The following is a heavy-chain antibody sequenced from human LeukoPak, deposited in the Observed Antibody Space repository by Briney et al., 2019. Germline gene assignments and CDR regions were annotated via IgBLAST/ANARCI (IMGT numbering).Heavy chain of an antibody. J-gene: IGHJ4*02. CDR2: IKQDGSEK. D-gene: IGHD2-2*01. CDR1: GFSFSDYW. V-gene: IGHV3-7*01. Sequence: GGSLRLSCAASGFSFSDYWMSWVRQAPGKGLEWVANIKQDGSEKYYVDSVKGRFTISRDNAKNSLYLQMNSLRAEDTAVYYCARETFCTNTTCPIGDHFDYWGQGTLVTVSS. CDR3: ARETFCTNTTCPIGDHFDY.